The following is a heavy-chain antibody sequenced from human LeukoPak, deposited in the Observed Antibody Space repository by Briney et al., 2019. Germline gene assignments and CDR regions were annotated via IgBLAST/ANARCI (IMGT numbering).Heavy chain of an antibody. CDR3: ARVSGWKAFDI. D-gene: IGHD1-1*01. CDR2: INPNSGGT. V-gene: IGHV1-2*02. J-gene: IGHJ3*02. CDR1: GYTFTGYY. Sequence: GASVTVSFKASGYTFTGYYMHWVRQAPGQGLEWMGWINPNSGGTNYAQKSQGRVTMTRDTSISTAYMELSRLRSDDTAVYYCARVSGWKAFDIWGQGTMVTVSS.